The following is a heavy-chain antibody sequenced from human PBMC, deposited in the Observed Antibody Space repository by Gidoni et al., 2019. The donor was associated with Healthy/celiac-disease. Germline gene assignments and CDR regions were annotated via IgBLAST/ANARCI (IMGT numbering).Heavy chain of an antibody. V-gene: IGHV1-69*02. CDR2: IIPILGIA. CDR1: GGTFSSYT. Sequence: QVQLVQSGAEVKKPGSSVKVSCKASGGTFSSYTISWVRQAPGQGLEWMGRIIPILGIANYAQKFQGRVTITADKSTSTAYMELSSLRSEDTAVYYCASVHFGPDLNCGGDCYDAFDIWGQGTMVTVSS. J-gene: IGHJ3*02. CDR3: ASVHFGPDLNCGGDCYDAFDI. D-gene: IGHD2-21*01.